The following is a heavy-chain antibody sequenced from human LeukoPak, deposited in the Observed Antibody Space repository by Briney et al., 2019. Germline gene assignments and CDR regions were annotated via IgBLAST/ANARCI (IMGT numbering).Heavy chain of an antibody. Sequence: GGSLRLSCGASGFTFSNYEMNWVRQAPGKGLEWVSAISGSGGSTYYADSVKGRFTISRDNSKNTLYLQMNSLRAEDTAVYYCAKDRGDYGDYDIFDYWGQGTLVTVSS. V-gene: IGHV3-23*01. CDR1: GFTFSNYE. CDR3: AKDRGDYGDYDIFDY. CDR2: ISGSGGST. D-gene: IGHD4-17*01. J-gene: IGHJ4*02.